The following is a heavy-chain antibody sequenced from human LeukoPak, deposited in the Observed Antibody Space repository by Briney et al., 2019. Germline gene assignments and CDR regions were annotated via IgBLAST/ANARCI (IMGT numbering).Heavy chain of an antibody. CDR3: ARGLNSGYYYDFDGFDF. Sequence: GGSLRLSCAASGFTFSDHYMDWVRQAPGKGLEWVGRIRNKATSYTTDYAASVRGRFTISRSDSESSLYLQMNSLKSEDTALYYCARGLNSGYYYDFDGFDFWGQGTMVTVSS. CDR2: IRNKATSYTT. D-gene: IGHD3-22*01. J-gene: IGHJ3*01. CDR1: GFTFSDHY. V-gene: IGHV3-72*01.